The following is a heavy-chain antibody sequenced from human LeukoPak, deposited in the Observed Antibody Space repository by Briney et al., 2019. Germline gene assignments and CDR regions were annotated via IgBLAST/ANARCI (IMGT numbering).Heavy chain of an antibody. D-gene: IGHD5-18*01. V-gene: IGHV4-61*05. CDR2: IYSSGST. Sequence: SETLSLTCTVSGDYISSSSYYWGWIRQPPGKGLEWIGRIYSSGSTNYNPSLKSRVTISVQTSKNQFSIQVNAVTAADTAVYYCARAPRRYGSFDFWGQGILVTVSS. J-gene: IGHJ4*02. CDR1: GDYISSSSYY. CDR3: ARAPRRYGSFDF.